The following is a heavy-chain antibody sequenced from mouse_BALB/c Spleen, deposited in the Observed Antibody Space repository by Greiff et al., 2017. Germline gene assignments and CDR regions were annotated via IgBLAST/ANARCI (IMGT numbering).Heavy chain of an antibody. V-gene: IGHV1-69*02. CDR1: GYTFTSYW. CDR2: IYPSDSYT. J-gene: IGHJ4*01. Sequence: QVQLQQPGAELVRPGASVKLSCKASGYTFTSYWINWVKQRPGQGLEWIGNIYPSDSYTNYNQKFKGKATLTSDKSSSTAYMELSSLTSEDSAVYYCARDDYDGGYAMDYWGQGTSVTVSS. D-gene: IGHD2-4*01. CDR3: ARDDYDGGYAMDY.